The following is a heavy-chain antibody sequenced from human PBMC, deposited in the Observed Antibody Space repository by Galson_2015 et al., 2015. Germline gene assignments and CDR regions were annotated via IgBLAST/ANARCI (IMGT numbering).Heavy chain of an antibody. CDR3: TSSWSGHVHY. CDR1: GFTFSGSV. Sequence: SLRLSCAASGFTFSGSVIHWVRQASGKGLEWVGQIRKKTNNYATLYAASVKGRFTISRDDSENTAYLQMNSLKTEDTAVYYCTSSWSGHVHYWGQGTLVTVSS. J-gene: IGHJ4*02. D-gene: IGHD3-10*02. V-gene: IGHV3-73*01. CDR2: IRKKTNNYAT.